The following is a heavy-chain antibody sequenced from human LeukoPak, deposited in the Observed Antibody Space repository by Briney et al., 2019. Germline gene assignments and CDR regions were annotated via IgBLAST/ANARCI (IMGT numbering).Heavy chain of an antibody. CDR1: GGSFSGYY. V-gene: IGHV4-34*01. J-gene: IGHJ1*01. CDR3: ARPRIVGAPGYFQH. CDR2: INHSGST. Sequence: SQTLSLTCAVYGGSFSGYYWSWIRQPPGKGLEWIGEINHSGSTNYNPSLKSRVTISVDTSKTQFSLKLSSVTAADTAVYYCARPRIVGAPGYFQHWGQGTLVTVSS. D-gene: IGHD1-26*01.